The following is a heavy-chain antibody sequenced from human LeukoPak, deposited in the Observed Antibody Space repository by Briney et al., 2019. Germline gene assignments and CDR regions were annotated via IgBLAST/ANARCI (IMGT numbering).Heavy chain of an antibody. V-gene: IGHV4-34*01. Sequence: SETLSLTCAVYGVSFSGYYWSWIRQPPGKGLEWIGEINHSGSTNYNPSLKSRVTISVDTSKNQFSLKLSSVTAADTAVYYCARAGYSSGWYAGYWGQGTLVTVSS. J-gene: IGHJ4*02. D-gene: IGHD6-19*01. CDR1: GVSFSGYY. CDR3: ARAGYSSGWYAGY. CDR2: INHSGST.